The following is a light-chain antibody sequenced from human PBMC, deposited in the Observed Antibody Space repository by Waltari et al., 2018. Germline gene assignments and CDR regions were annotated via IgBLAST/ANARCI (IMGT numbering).Light chain of an antibody. V-gene: IGLV2-14*03. CDR2: DVS. CDR3: SSYISSSTLEL. J-gene: IGLJ2*01. Sequence: QSALTQPASVSGSPGQSITIPCTGTSSDVGGYNYVSWYQQHPGKAPKLMIYDVSNRPSGVSNRLSGSKSRNTASLTISGLQAEDEADYYCSSYISSSTLELFGGGTSLTVL. CDR1: SSDVGGYNY.